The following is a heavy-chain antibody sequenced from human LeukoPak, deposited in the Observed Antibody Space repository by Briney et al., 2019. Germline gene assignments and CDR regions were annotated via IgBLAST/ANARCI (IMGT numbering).Heavy chain of an antibody. CDR1: GCTFNRYS. J-gene: IGHJ6*03. V-gene: IGHV1-69*16. D-gene: IGHD6-6*01. CDR2: VIPFLGTP. Sequence: SVKVSRKASGCTFNRYSFSWVRQAPAQGLEWMGGVIPFLGTPNYAQKFQGRVTITTDESTSTAYMEVSRLTSEDTAAYYWATTAQLVPDFYHYYMDVWGLGTTVTVSS. CDR3: ATTAQLVPDFYHYYMDV.